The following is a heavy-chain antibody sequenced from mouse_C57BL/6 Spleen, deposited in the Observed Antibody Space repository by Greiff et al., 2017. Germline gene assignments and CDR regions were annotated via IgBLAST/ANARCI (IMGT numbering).Heavy chain of an antibody. Sequence: VQLVESDAELVKPGASVKISCKVSGYTFTDYTIHWMKQRPEQGLEWIGYIYPRDGSTKYNEKFKGKATLTADKSSSTAYMQLNSLTSEDSAVYFCRYEYDDWYFDVWGTGTTVTVSS. D-gene: IGHD2-4*01. CDR1: GYTFTDYT. J-gene: IGHJ1*03. CDR2: IYPRDGST. CDR3: RYEYDDWYFDV. V-gene: IGHV1-78*01.